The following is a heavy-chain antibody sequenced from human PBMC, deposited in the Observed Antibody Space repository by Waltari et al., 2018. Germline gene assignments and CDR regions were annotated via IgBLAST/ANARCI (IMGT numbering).Heavy chain of an antibody. V-gene: IGHV1-2*02. CDR3: ARDGSMKPFDY. J-gene: IGHJ4*02. CDR2: VNPKTGVT. CDR1: GYTLIDEY. D-gene: IGHD2-8*01. Sequence: QIQLVQSGAEVKTPGASVKVSCKASGYTLIDEYIHLVRQAPGQGLEWMGWVNPKTGVTKYSQKFQGRVTMTRDTSINTGYVELSSLRSDDTAIYFCARDGSMKPFDYWGQGTQVTVSS.